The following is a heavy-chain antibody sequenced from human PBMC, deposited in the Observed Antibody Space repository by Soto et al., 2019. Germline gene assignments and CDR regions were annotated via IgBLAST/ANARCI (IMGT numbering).Heavy chain of an antibody. CDR1: GYTFTSYG. Sequence: ASVKVSCKASGYTFTSYGISWVRQAPGQGLEWMGWISAYNGNTNYAQKLQGRVTMTTDTSTSTAYMELRSLRSDDTAVYYCARDHPQIFVGVEVAFDYWGQGTLGTVSS. CDR2: ISAYNGNT. J-gene: IGHJ4*02. D-gene: IGHD3-3*01. V-gene: IGHV1-18*01. CDR3: ARDHPQIFVGVEVAFDY.